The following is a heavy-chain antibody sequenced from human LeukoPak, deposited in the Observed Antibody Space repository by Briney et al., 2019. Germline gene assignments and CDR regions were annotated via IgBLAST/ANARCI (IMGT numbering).Heavy chain of an antibody. CDR3: AKHPSGYYYDHFDY. J-gene: IGHJ4*02. Sequence: SQTLSLTCTVSGDSISSDDYYWSWIRQPAGKGLEWIGRFSASGNSNYNPSLKSRLTISVDRSKNQFSLKLTSVTAADTAVYYCAKHPSGYYYDHFDYWGQGTLVTVSS. CDR1: GDSISSDDYY. V-gene: IGHV4-61*02. CDR2: FSASGNS. D-gene: IGHD3-22*01.